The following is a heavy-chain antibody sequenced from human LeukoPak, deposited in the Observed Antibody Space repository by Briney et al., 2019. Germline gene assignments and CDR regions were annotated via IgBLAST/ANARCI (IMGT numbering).Heavy chain of an antibody. J-gene: IGHJ4*02. D-gene: IGHD4-17*01. Sequence: ASVKVSCKASGGTFNNSPITWVRQAPGQGLEWVGRIFPLLAIANYAPKFQGRVTITADKSTTTAYMEVNSLRSEDTAVYYCATENGHVTMVTNFAYWGQGTLVTVSS. CDR2: IFPLLAIA. CDR1: GGTFNNSP. V-gene: IGHV1-69*04. CDR3: ATENGHVTMVTNFAY.